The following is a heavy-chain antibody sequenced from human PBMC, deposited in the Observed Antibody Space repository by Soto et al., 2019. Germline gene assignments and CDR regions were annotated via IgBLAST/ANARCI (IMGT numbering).Heavy chain of an antibody. V-gene: IGHV3-73*02. Sequence: VQLVESGGGLVQPGGSLKLSCAASGFAFSGSAMYWVRQASGKGPEWVGRIRSKGHNYATEYAASVKGRFTISRDDSKNTAYLQMNSLQTEDTAVYYCTRDLFSYDYSGILSFDPWGQGTLVTVSS. CDR1: GFAFSGSA. CDR3: TRDLFSYDYSGILSFDP. D-gene: IGHD3-16*01. CDR2: IRSKGHNYAT. J-gene: IGHJ5*02.